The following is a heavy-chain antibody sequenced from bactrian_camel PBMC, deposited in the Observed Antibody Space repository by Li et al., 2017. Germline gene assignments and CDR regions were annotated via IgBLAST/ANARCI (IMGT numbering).Heavy chain of an antibody. CDR2: IEKRGTA. CDR3: ATDPAVQRVQSLTPQYKY. J-gene: IGHJ4*01. D-gene: IGHD4*01. V-gene: IGHV3S53*01. CDR1: GGTYSHYC. Sequence: VQLVESGGGSVQAGGSLRLSCAASGGTYSHYCMGWVRQAPGKEREGIAIIEKRGTAAYGDPVKVRFTISEDDAKNTVYLQMNSLKLEDTAMYYCATDPAVQRVQSLTPQYKYWGQGTQVTVS.